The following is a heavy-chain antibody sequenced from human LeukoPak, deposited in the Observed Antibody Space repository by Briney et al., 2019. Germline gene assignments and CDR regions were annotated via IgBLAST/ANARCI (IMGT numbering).Heavy chain of an antibody. V-gene: IGHV3-21*01. CDR1: GFKFDEYS. Sequence: GGPLRLSCVAPGFKFDEYSLHWVRQAPGKGLEGVAAISSDSDYIYSADALRGLFTISRDNAQISLFLQMESLGVEDTALYYCAKDRVPRATRGTFDFWGQGTPVTVSS. J-gene: IGHJ4*02. CDR2: ISSDSDYI. D-gene: IGHD1-26*01. CDR3: AKDRVPRATRGTFDF.